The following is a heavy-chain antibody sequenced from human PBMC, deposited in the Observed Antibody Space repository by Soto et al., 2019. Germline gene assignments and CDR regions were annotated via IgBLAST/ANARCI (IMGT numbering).Heavy chain of an antibody. Sequence: QVQLVQSGAEVKQPGSSVKVSCKASGGTFSSYSINWVRQAPGQGLEWMGRITPILGIANCAQKFQGRVTITADKSTSTAYMELSSLRSEDTAVYYCAREPYGDYSGYWGQGTLVTVSS. J-gene: IGHJ4*02. CDR1: GGTFSSYS. CDR2: ITPILGIA. V-gene: IGHV1-69*08. CDR3: AREPYGDYSGY. D-gene: IGHD4-17*01.